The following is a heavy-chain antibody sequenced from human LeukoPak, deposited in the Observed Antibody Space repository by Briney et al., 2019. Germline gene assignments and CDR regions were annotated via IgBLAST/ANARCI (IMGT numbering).Heavy chain of an antibody. J-gene: IGHJ3*02. V-gene: IGHV1-69*01. CDR3: ARGDRLLLWFGESALDI. CDR2: IIPIFGTA. Sequence: GASVKVSCKASGGAFSSYAISWVRQAPGQGLEWMGGIIPIFGTANYAQKFQGRVTITADESTSTAYMELSSLRSEDTAVYYCARGDRLLLWFGESALDIWGQGTMVTVSS. D-gene: IGHD3-10*01. CDR1: GGAFSSYA.